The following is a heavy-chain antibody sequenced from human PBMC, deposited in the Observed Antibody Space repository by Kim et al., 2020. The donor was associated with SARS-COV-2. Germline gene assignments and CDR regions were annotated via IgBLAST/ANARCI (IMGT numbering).Heavy chain of an antibody. CDR1: GGTFSSYA. CDR3: ASAATRIGAYWDYYYGMDV. Sequence: SVKVSCKASGGTFSSYAISWVRQAPGQGLEWMGGIIPIFGTANYAQKFQGRVTITADESTSTAYMELSSLRSEDTAVYYCASAATRIGAYWDYYYGMDVWGQGTTVTASS. D-gene: IGHD2-21*01. V-gene: IGHV1-69*13. J-gene: IGHJ6*02. CDR2: IIPIFGTA.